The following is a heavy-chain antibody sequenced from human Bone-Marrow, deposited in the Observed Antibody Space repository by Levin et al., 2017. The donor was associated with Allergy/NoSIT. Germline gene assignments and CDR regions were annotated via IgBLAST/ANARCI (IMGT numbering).Heavy chain of an antibody. V-gene: IGHV2-5*02. CDR2: IYWDDDK. D-gene: IGHD3-22*01. CDR3: ARDSSGYLGFDY. Sequence: QTLTLTCTFSGFSLSTSGVGVGWIRQPPGKALEWLALIYWDDDKRYSPSLKSRLTITKDTSKNQVVLIMTNMDPVDTATYYCARDSSGYLGFDYWGQGTLVTVSS. CDR1: GFSLSTSGVG. J-gene: IGHJ4*02.